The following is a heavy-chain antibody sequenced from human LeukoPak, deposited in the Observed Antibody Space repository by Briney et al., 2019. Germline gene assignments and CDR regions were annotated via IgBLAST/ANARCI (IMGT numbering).Heavy chain of an antibody. CDR2: IKSKIDGGTT. CDR1: EFTFSNAW. CDR3: TTHIVVVTALYYFDY. Sequence: GGSLRLSCAASEFTFSNAWMSWVRQAPGKGLEWVGRIKSKIDGGTTDYAAPVKGRFTISRDDSKNTLYLQMNSLKTEDTAVYYCTTHIVVVTALYYFDYWGQGTLVTVSS. D-gene: IGHD2-21*02. J-gene: IGHJ4*02. V-gene: IGHV3-15*01.